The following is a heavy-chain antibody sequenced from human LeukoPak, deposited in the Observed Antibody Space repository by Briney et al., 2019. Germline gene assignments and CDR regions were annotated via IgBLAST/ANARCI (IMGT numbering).Heavy chain of an antibody. Sequence: SETLSLTCAVYGGSFSGSYWSWIRQPPGKGLEWIGEINHSGSTKYNPSLKSRVTISVDTSKNQFSLKLSSVTAADTAVYYCARDGEMGTIENYFDYWGQGTLVTVSS. CDR2: INHSGST. D-gene: IGHD5-24*01. CDR3: ARDGEMGTIENYFDY. J-gene: IGHJ4*02. V-gene: IGHV4-34*01. CDR1: GGSFSGSY.